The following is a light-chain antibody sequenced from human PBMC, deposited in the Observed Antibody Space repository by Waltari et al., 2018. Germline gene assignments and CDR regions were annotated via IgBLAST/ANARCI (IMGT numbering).Light chain of an antibody. CDR1: QGISNY. CDR2: AAS. J-gene: IGKJ1*01. CDR3: QKYDSAPQT. Sequence: DIQMTQFPSSLSASVGDRVTITCRAGQGISNYLAWYQQKPGKVPKLLIYAASTLQSGVPSRFSGSGSGTHFILPISSLQPVDVATYYCQKYDSAPQTFGQGTKVEIK. V-gene: IGKV1-27*01.